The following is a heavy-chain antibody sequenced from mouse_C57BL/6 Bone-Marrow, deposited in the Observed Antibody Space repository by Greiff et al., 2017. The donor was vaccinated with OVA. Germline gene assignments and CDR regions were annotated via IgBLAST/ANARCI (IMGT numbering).Heavy chain of an antibody. CDR1: GYTFTDYY. J-gene: IGHJ2*01. Sequence: VQLQQSGPELVKPGASVKISCKASGYTFTDYYMNWVKQSHGKSLEWIGDLNPNNGGTSYNQKFKGKATLTVDKSSSTAYMELRSLASEDSAVYYCARGSIYDYDVGAFDYWGQGTTLTVSS. V-gene: IGHV1-26*01. D-gene: IGHD2-4*01. CDR2: LNPNNGGT. CDR3: ARGSIYDYDVGAFDY.